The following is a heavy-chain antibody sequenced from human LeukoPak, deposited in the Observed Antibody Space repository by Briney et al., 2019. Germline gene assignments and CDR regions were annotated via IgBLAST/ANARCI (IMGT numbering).Heavy chain of an antibody. CDR3: AREERWLQFVFDY. Sequence: SETLSLTCTVSGASISTTSYYRGWIRQPPGKGPEWIGSIYYSGSTYYNPSLKSRVTVSVDTSKNQFSLKLSSVTAADTAVYYCAREERWLQFVFDYWGRGILVTVSS. CDR2: IYYSGST. CDR1: GASISTTSYY. D-gene: IGHD5-24*01. V-gene: IGHV4-39*02. J-gene: IGHJ4*02.